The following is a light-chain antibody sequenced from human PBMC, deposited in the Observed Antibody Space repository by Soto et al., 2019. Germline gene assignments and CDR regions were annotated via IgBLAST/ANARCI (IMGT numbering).Light chain of an antibody. CDR2: GAS. Sequence: EIVMTQSPATLSVSPGERATLSCGASQSVRTYLAWYQQKPGQAPRLLIHGASTRAPGIPARFSGSGSGTDFTLTISSLQSEDFAVYYCQQYDDWPQTFGQGTEVDIK. V-gene: IGKV3-15*01. CDR1: QSVRTY. CDR3: QQYDDWPQT. J-gene: IGKJ1*01.